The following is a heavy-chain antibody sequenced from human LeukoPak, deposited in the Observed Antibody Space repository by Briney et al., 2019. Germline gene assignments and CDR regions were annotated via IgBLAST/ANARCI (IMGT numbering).Heavy chain of an antibody. CDR2: INHSGRT. Sequence: SETLSLTCAVYGGHFSGYYWGWIGQPPAKGREWIGEINHSGRTNYHPSLNKRVTKSIDTPTKELFLTLSSVTAAHTAVYYCAKGRGFLGWFARLKPFSYFDYWGQGTLVTVSS. D-gene: IGHD3-3*01. J-gene: IGHJ4*02. CDR1: GGHFSGYY. CDR3: AKGRGFLGWFARLKPFSYFDY. V-gene: IGHV4-34*01.